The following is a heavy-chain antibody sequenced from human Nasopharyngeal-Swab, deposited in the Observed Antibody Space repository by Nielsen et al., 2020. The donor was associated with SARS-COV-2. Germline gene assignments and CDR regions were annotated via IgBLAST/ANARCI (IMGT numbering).Heavy chain of an antibody. CDR3: AREGAHYYDSSGYFSHDY. D-gene: IGHD3-22*01. Sequence: WVRQAPGQGLEWMGGIIPIFDTANYAQKFQGRVTITADESTRTAYMELSSLRSEDTAMYYCAREGAHYYDSSGYFSHDYWGQGTLVTVSS. V-gene: IGHV1-69*01. CDR2: IIPIFDTA. J-gene: IGHJ4*02.